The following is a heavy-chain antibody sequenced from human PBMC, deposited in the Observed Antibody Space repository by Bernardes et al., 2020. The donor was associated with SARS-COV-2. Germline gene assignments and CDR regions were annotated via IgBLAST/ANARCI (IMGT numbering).Heavy chain of an antibody. V-gene: IGHV4-39*01. CDR1: GGSTSSSSYY. J-gene: IGHJ5*02. CDR2: INYSGST. CDR3: ARGDIVATIPTFDP. Sequence: SETRSPTCTVSGGSTSSSSYYWGWNRQPQGKGREWLGSINYSGSTYYNPSLKSRVTISVDTSKNHFSLKLGSVTAADTAVYYCARGDIVATIPTFDPWGQGTLGTVSS. D-gene: IGHD5-12*01.